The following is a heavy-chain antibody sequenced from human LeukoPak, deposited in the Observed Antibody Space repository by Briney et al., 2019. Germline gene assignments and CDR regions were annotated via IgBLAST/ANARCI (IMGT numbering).Heavy chain of an antibody. J-gene: IGHJ4*02. Sequence: GGSLRLSCAASGFTFSSYAMSWVRQAPGKGLEWVSSISSSSSYIYYADSVKGRFTISRDNAKNSLYLQMNSLRAEDTAVYYCARDYSSPGNFDYWGQGTLVTVSS. CDR1: GFTFSSYA. CDR3: ARDYSSPGNFDY. CDR2: ISSSSSYI. V-gene: IGHV3-21*01. D-gene: IGHD6-13*01.